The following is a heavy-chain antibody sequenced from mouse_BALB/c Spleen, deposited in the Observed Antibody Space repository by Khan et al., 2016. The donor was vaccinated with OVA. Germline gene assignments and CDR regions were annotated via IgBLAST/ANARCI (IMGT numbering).Heavy chain of an antibody. CDR3: AKGVWFYFYAVDY. CDR2: IWGGGTT. D-gene: IGHD2-10*02. CDR1: GFSLTDYD. V-gene: IGHV2-6-5*01. J-gene: IGHJ4*01. Sequence: QVQLKESGPGLVAPSQSLSITCSVSGFSLTDYDVSWIRQPPGKGLEWLGVIWGGGTTYYNSGLETRLSISKDNSKSRVFLKMNSLQTDDTAMYYCAKGVWFYFYAVDYLGQGTSVTVSS.